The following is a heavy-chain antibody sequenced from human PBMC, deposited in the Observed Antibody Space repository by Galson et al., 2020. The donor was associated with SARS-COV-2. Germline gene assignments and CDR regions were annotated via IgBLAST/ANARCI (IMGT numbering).Heavy chain of an antibody. V-gene: IGHV4-30-4*01. Sequence: ETSETLSLTCTVFGGSISSSDYYWNWIRQPPGKGLEWIGYIYYTGKTLFNPSFKSRVIMSIDTSKNEFSLKLSSVTAADTAVYYCARDYDRAGSYYFDYWGQGNLVTVSP. J-gene: IGHJ4*02. D-gene: IGHD3-22*01. CDR2: IYYTGKT. CDR1: GGSISSSDYY. CDR3: ARDYDRAGSYYFDY.